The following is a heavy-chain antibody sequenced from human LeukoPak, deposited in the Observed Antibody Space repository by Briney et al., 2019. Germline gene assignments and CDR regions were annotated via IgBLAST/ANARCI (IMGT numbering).Heavy chain of an antibody. V-gene: IGHV3-23*01. D-gene: IGHD6-13*01. J-gene: IGHJ4*02. CDR3: ARDSGYSSSWAFDY. CDR2: ISGSGGST. CDR1: GFTFSSYG. Sequence: GGSLRLSCAASGFTFSSYGMSWVRQAPGKGLEWVSAISGSGGSTYYADSVKGRFTISRDNSKNTLYLQMNSLRAEDTAVYYCARDSGYSSSWAFDYWGQGTLVTVSS.